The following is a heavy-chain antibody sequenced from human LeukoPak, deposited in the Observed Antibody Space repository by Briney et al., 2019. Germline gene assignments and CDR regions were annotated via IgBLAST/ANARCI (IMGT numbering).Heavy chain of an antibody. CDR1: GGSISSSSYY. V-gene: IGHV4-39*07. Sequence: SETLSLTCTVSGGSISSSSYYWGWIRQPPGKGLEWIGSIYYSGSTYYNPSLKSRVTISVDTSKNQFSLKLSSVTAADTAVYYCARDPQEIAVAGTFDYWGQGTLVTVSS. J-gene: IGHJ4*02. CDR3: ARDPQEIAVAGTFDY. CDR2: IYYSGST. D-gene: IGHD6-19*01.